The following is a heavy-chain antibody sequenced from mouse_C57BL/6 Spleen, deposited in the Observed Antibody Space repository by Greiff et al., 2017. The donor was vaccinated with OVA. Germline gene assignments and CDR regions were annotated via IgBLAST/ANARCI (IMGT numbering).Heavy chain of an antibody. CDR1: GFTFSSYA. CDR3: TRGTTVVAPSMDY. CDR2: ISSGGDYI. V-gene: IGHV5-9-1*02. D-gene: IGHD1-1*01. J-gene: IGHJ4*01. Sequence: EVKVVESGEGLVKPGGSLKLSCAASGFTFSSYAMSWVRQTPEKRLEWAAYISSGGDYIYYADTVKGRFTISRDNARNTLYLQMSSLKSEDTAMYYCTRGTTVVAPSMDYWGQGTSVTVSS.